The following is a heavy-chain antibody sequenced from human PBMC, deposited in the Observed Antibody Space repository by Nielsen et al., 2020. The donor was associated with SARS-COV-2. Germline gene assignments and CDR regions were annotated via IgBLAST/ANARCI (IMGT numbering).Heavy chain of an antibody. Sequence: GGSLRLSCAASGFTFTRYGMHWVRQAPGKGLEWVAVVSYDGDKTYHADSVKGRFTVSRDNSKNTLYLQMNRLRVEDTAVYYCAKARIEHCSSNACNFWDYWGQGTLVTVSS. CDR1: GFTFTRYG. V-gene: IGHV3-30*18. CDR2: VSYDGDKT. CDR3: AKARIEHCSSNACNFWDY. D-gene: IGHD2-2*01. J-gene: IGHJ4*02.